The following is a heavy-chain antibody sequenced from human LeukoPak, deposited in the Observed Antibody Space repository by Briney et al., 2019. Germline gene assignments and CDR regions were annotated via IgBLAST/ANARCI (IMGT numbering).Heavy chain of an antibody. CDR3: ANGLSLSRYGDYFDY. D-gene: IGHD3-16*01. CDR1: GFTFSNYA. Sequence: GGSLRLSCAASGFTFSNYAMSWVRQAPGKGLEWVSAISGSGGSTYYADSVKGRFTISRDNSKNTLYLQMNSLRAEDTAVYYCANGLSLSRYGDYFDYWGQGTLVTVSS. V-gene: IGHV3-23*01. CDR2: ISGSGGST. J-gene: IGHJ4*02.